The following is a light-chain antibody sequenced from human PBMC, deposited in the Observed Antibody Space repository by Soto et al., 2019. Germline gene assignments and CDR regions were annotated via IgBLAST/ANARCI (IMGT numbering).Light chain of an antibody. J-gene: IGLJ2*01. CDR3: SSYTSNSVV. V-gene: IGLV2-14*03. CDR2: DVS. CDR1: NSAYHY. Sequence: QSALTQPASVSGSPGQSITISCTGTNSAYHYVSWYRQHPGEVPKLIIYDVSNRPSGVSNRLSGSKSGNTASLTISGLQAEDEADYYCSSYTSNSVVFGGGTQLTVL.